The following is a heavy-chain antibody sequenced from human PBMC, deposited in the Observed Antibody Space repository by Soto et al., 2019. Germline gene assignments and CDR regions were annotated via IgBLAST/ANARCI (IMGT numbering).Heavy chain of an antibody. Sequence: QVQLVESGGGVVQPGRSLRLSCAASGVTFSNYGMHWVRQAPGKGLEWVAVILNDGSNRYQADSVKDRFTISRDNSKNMLYLQMNSLRAEDTAVYYCARDDDYSGNGMDVLGQGTTVTVS. CDR3: ARDDDYSGNGMDV. V-gene: IGHV3-33*01. D-gene: IGHD3-16*01. J-gene: IGHJ6*02. CDR2: ILNDGSNR. CDR1: GVTFSNYG.